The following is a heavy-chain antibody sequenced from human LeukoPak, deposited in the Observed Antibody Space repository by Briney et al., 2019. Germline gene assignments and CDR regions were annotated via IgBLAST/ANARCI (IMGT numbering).Heavy chain of an antibody. J-gene: IGHJ4*02. CDR3: ARGTGSGRYFDY. CDR2: IRNKANSYTT. CDR1: GFAFSDYH. D-gene: IGHD1-14*01. V-gene: IGHV3-72*01. Sequence: GGSLRLSCAASGFAFSDYHMSWIRQAPGKGLEWVGRIRNKANSYTTEYAASVRGRFTVSRDDSENSLYLQMDSLKTEDTAVYYCARGTGSGRYFDYWGQGTLVTVSS.